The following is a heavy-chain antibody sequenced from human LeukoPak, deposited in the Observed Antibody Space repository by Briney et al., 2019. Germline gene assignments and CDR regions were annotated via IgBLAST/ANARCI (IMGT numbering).Heavy chain of an antibody. CDR1: GFAVSGTY. D-gene: IGHD3-22*01. V-gene: IGHV3-53*01. J-gene: IGHJ4*02. CDR3: ARGPRHYYDSSGYY. Sequence: GGSLRLSCAASGFAVSGTYMSWVRQAPGKGLECVSVIFSGGSTYYADSVKGRFTISRDNSKNTLYLQMNSLRAEDTAVYYCARGPRHYYDSSGYYWGQGTLVTVSS. CDR2: IFSGGST.